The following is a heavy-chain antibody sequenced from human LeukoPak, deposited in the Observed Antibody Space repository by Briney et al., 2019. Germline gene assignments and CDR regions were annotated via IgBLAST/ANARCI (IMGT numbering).Heavy chain of an antibody. D-gene: IGHD3-10*01. J-gene: IGHJ4*02. CDR1: GYTFTSYY. Sequence: ASVKVSCKASGYTFTSYYMHCVRQAPGQGLEWMGIINPSGGSTSYAQKFQGRVTMTRDTSTSTVYMELSSLRSEDTAVYYCAREMAHSGSYYGDDYWGQGTLVTVSS. V-gene: IGHV1-46*01. CDR2: INPSGGST. CDR3: AREMAHSGSYYGDDY.